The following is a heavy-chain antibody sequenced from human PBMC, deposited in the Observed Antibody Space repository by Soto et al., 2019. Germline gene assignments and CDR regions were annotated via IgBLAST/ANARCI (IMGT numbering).Heavy chain of an antibody. CDR3: ARDIFGLLTLGVSDF. J-gene: IGHJ4*02. D-gene: IGHD3-10*02. CDR2: VNAENDDT. Sequence: QVQLLQSGAEVKKPGASVRVSCKASGYTFTTYAIHWVRQAPGQRLEWMGWVNAENDDTKYSQKFQGRVTITVDTSATTAYMEMSSLRSEDTAVYYCARDIFGLLTLGVSDFWGQGTLVTVSS. V-gene: IGHV1-3*01. CDR1: GYTFTTYA.